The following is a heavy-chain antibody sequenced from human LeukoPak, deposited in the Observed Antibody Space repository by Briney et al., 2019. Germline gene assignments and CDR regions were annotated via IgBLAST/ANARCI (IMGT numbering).Heavy chain of an antibody. V-gene: IGHV1-24*01. J-gene: IGHJ4*02. CDR1: GYTLTELS. CDR3: AIAEMITFGEITD. Sequence: ASVKVSCKVSGYTLTELSMHWVRQAPGEGLEWMGGFDPEDGETVYAQKFQGRVTMTEDTSTDTAYMELSSLKSEDTAVYYCAIAEMITFGEITDWGQGTLVTVSS. CDR2: FDPEDGET. D-gene: IGHD3-16*01.